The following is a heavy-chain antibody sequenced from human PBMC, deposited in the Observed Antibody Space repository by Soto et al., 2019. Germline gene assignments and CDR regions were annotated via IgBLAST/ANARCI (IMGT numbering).Heavy chain of an antibody. J-gene: IGHJ6*02. CDR2: ISSRSYTI. Sequence: EVQLVESGGGLVQPGGSLRLSCAASGFSFSTYSMNWVRQAPGKGLEWVSYISSRSYTIYYVDSVKGRFTISRDNAKNALYLQMNSLRDEDTAVYYCARGGSSSDNGMDVWGQGTTGTVSS. CDR3: ARGGSSSDNGMDV. V-gene: IGHV3-48*02. D-gene: IGHD6-6*01. CDR1: GFSFSTYS.